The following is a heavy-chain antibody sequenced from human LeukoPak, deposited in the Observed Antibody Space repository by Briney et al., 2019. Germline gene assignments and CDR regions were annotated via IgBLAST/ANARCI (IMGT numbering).Heavy chain of an antibody. CDR3: ARDRPPKTTSRYSSSYGWFDP. CDR2: IDTTSSTI. J-gene: IGHJ5*02. V-gene: IGHV3-48*01. Sequence: GGSLRLSCAASEFTFRTYSMNWVRQAPGKGLEWVSYIDTTSSTIYYADSVKGRFTISRDNAKNSLYLQMNSLRAEDTAVYYCARDRPPKTTSRYSSSYGWFDPWGQGTLVTVSS. CDR1: EFTFRTYS. D-gene: IGHD6-6*01.